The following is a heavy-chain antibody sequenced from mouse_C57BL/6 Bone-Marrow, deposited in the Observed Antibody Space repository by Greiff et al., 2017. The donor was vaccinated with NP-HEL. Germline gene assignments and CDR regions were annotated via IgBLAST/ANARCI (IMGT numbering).Heavy chain of an antibody. CDR2: IDPSDSYT. CDR3: ARWVYGYYYAMYY. Sequence: QVQLQQPGAELVRPGTSVKLSCKASGYTFTSYWMHWVKQRPGQGLEWIGVIDPSDSYTTYNQKFKGKATLTVDTSSRPAYMQLSRLTSEDSAVYYCARWVYGYYYAMYYWGQGTSVTVSS. CDR1: GYTFTSYW. J-gene: IGHJ4*01. D-gene: IGHD2-2*01. V-gene: IGHV1-59*01.